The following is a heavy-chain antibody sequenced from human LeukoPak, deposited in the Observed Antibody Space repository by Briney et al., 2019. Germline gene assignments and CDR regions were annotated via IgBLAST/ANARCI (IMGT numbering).Heavy chain of an antibody. CDR1: GFTFSSYE. J-gene: IGHJ6*03. Sequence: GGSLRLSCAASGFTFSSYEMNWVRQAPGKGLKWVSYISSSGSTIYYADSVKGRFTISRDNAKNSLYLQMNSLRAEDTAVYYCARAELYYYYMDVWGKGTTVTVSS. V-gene: IGHV3-48*03. CDR2: ISSSGSTI. D-gene: IGHD1-7*01. CDR3: ARAELYYYYMDV.